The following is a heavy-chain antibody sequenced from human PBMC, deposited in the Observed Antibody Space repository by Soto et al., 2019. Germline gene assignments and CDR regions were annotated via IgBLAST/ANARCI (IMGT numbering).Heavy chain of an antibody. CDR1: GGSISSGGYY. D-gene: IGHD5-12*01. CDR2: IYYSGST. Sequence: PSETLSLTCTVSGGSISSGGYYWSWIRQHPGKGLEWIGYIYYSGSTYYNPSLKSRVTISVDTSKNQFSLKLSSVTAADTAVYYCARGPGSYIVATMVFDYWGQGTLVTVPQ. CDR3: ARGPGSYIVATMVFDY. J-gene: IGHJ4*02. V-gene: IGHV4-31*03.